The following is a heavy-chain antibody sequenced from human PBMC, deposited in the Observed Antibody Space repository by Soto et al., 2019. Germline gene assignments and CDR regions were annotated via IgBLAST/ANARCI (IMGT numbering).Heavy chain of an antibody. CDR3: ARDRFYCSSTSCSADLVYYYYYGMDV. V-gene: IGHV3-33*01. J-gene: IGHJ6*02. CDR1: GFTFSSYG. CDR2: IWYDGSNK. Sequence: GGSLRLSCAASGFTFSSYGMHWVRQAPGKGLEWVAVIWYDGSNKYYADSVKGRFTISRDNSKNTLYLQMNSLRAEDTAVYYCARDRFYCSSTSCSADLVYYYYYGMDVWGQGTTVTVPS. D-gene: IGHD2-2*01.